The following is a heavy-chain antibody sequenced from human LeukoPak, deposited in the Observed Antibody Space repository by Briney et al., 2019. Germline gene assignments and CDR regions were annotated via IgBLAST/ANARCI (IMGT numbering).Heavy chain of an antibody. V-gene: IGHV1-18*01. CDR2: ISAYNGNT. Sequence: ASVKVSCKASGYTFTSYGISWVRQAPGQGLEWMGWISAYNGNTNYAQKLQGRVTMTTDTSTSTAYMELRSLRSDDTAVYYCARDGPPGVRIPDEDTAMVEAYYYYMDVWGKGTTVTVSS. CDR1: GYTFTSYG. J-gene: IGHJ6*03. CDR3: ARDGPPGVRIPDEDTAMVEAYYYYMDV. D-gene: IGHD5-18*01.